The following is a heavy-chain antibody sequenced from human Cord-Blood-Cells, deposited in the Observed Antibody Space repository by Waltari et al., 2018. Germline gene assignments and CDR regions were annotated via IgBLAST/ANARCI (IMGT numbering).Heavy chain of an antibody. Sequence: QVQLQQWGAGLLKPSETLSLTCAVYGGSFSGYYWSWIRQPPGQGLEWIGEINHSGSTNYNPALKSRVTISVDTSKNQFSLKLSSVTAADTAVYYCARATTYYDFWSGRYYFDYWGQGTLVTVSS. CDR1: GGSFSGYY. D-gene: IGHD3-3*01. CDR2: INHSGST. CDR3: ARATTYYDFWSGRYYFDY. J-gene: IGHJ4*02. V-gene: IGHV4-34*01.